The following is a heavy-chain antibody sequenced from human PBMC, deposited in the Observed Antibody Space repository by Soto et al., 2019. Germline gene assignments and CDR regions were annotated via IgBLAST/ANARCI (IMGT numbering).Heavy chain of an antibody. Sequence: GRSMRLSCAASGLNFSSHAMSWVLQDQGKGLEWVSAISGSGGSTYYADSVKGRFTISRDNSKNTLYLQMNSLRAEDTAVYYWAKGFLDGVVPAALHMDVWGKGSTVTVSS. V-gene: IGHV3-23*01. CDR3: AKGFLDGVVPAALHMDV. CDR1: GLNFSSHA. D-gene: IGHD2-2*01. CDR2: ISGSGGST. J-gene: IGHJ6*03.